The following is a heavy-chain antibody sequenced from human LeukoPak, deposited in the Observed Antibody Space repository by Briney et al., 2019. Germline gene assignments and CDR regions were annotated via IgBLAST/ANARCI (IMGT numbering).Heavy chain of an antibody. CDR3: ARLIAVAGTDY. V-gene: IGHV4-34*01. Sequence: SETLSLTCAVYGGSFSGYYWSWIRQPPGKGLEWIGEINHSGSTNYNPSLKSRVTISVDTPKNQFSLKLSSVTAADTAVYYCARLIAVAGTDYWGQGTLVTVSS. J-gene: IGHJ4*02. CDR2: INHSGST. D-gene: IGHD6-19*01. CDR1: GGSFSGYY.